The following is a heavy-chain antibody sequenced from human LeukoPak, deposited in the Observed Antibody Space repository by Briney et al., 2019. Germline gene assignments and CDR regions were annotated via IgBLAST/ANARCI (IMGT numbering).Heavy chain of an antibody. V-gene: IGHV3-9*01. Sequence: SLRLSCAASGFTFDDYAMHWVRQAPGKGLEWVSGISWNSGSIGYADSVKGRFTISRGNAKNSLYLQMNSLRAEDTALYYCAKAHYYDSSGYYYPRAFDIWGQGTMVTVSS. CDR2: ISWNSGSI. CDR3: AKAHYYDSSGYYYPRAFDI. J-gene: IGHJ3*02. D-gene: IGHD3-22*01. CDR1: GFTFDDYA.